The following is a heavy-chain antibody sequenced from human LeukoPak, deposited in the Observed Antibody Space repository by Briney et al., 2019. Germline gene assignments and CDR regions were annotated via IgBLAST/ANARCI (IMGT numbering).Heavy chain of an antibody. J-gene: IGHJ4*02. Sequence: PGGSLRLSCTVSGFTVSINSMSGVRQAPGEGLEWVSFIYSDNTHYSDSVKGRFTISRDNSKSTLYLQMNSLRAEDTAVYYCARRAGAYSHPYDYWGQGTLVTVSS. CDR1: GFTVSINS. D-gene: IGHD4/OR15-4a*01. CDR2: IYSDNT. V-gene: IGHV3-53*01. CDR3: ARRAGAYSHPYDY.